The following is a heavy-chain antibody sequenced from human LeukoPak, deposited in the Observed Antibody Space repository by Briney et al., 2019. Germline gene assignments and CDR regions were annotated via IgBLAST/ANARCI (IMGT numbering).Heavy chain of an antibody. CDR2: IYYSGST. CDR1: GGSISSHY. Sequence: SETLSLTCTVSGGSISSHYWSWIRQPPGKGLEWIGYIYYSGSTNYNPSLKSRVTISVDTSKNQFSLKLSSVTAADTAVYYCAREIYSNYGLYYYYMDVWGKGTTVTVSS. CDR3: AREIYSNYGLYYYYMDV. D-gene: IGHD4-11*01. J-gene: IGHJ6*03. V-gene: IGHV4-59*11.